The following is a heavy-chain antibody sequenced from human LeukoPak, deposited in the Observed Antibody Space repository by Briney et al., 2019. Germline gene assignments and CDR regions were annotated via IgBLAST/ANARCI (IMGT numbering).Heavy chain of an antibody. Sequence: PSETLSLTCTVSGGSISSYYWSWIRQPPGKELEWIGHIYYSGSTHYNPSLKSQVTISVDTSKNQFSLKLSSVTAADTAVYYCARHVGNSGSGSYLTYFDYWGQGTLVTVSS. CDR2: IYYSGST. CDR3: ARHVGNSGSGSYLTYFDY. J-gene: IGHJ4*02. V-gene: IGHV4-59*08. CDR1: GGSISSYY. D-gene: IGHD3-10*01.